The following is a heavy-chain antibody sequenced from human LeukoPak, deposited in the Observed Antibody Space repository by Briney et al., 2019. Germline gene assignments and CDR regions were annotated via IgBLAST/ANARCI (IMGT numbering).Heavy chain of an antibody. V-gene: IGHV4-4*07. J-gene: IGHJ4*02. CDR1: GASISSNY. D-gene: IGHD5-24*01. CDR3: ARDSGVATNLDY. Sequence: SETLSLTCTVSGASISSNYWSWIRQPAGKRLEWIGRLYTSGSTNYNPSLRSRVTISVDKSKNQFSLKLSSVTAADTALYYCARDSGVATNLDYWGQGTLVTVSS. CDR2: LYTSGST.